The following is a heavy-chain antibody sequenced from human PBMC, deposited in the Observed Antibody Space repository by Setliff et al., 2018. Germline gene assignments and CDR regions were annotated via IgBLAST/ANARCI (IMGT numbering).Heavy chain of an antibody. Sequence: ASVKVSCKASGYVFSRYAMNWVRQAPGQGLQWMGWINTENGDPTYAQDFTGRFVFSVDTSAGTAYLQINSLEAEDTAVYYCARGSGTYASSSRVFHYWGQGTLVTVSS. D-gene: IGHD6-6*01. CDR3: ARGSGTYASSSRVFHY. J-gene: IGHJ4*02. CDR2: INTENGDP. CDR1: GYVFSRYA. V-gene: IGHV7-4-1*02.